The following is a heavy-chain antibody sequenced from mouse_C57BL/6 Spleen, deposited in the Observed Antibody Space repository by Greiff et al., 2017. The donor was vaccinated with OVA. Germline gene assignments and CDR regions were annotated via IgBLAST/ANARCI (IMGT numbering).Heavy chain of an antibody. J-gene: IGHJ2*01. Sequence: EVHLVESGPGLVKPSQSLSLTCSVTGYSITSGYYWNWIRQFPGNKLEWMGYISYDGSNNYNPSLKNRISITRDTSKNQFFLKLNSVTTEDTATYYCARANYDGFFDYWGQGTTLTVSS. CDR1: GYSITSGYY. CDR2: ISYDGSN. V-gene: IGHV3-6*01. CDR3: ARANYDGFFDY. D-gene: IGHD2-3*01.